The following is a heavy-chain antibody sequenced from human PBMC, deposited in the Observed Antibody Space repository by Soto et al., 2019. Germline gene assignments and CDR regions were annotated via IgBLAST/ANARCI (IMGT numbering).Heavy chain of an antibody. Sequence: ASVKVSCKASGYTFTHYYIHWVRQAPGQGLEWMGIINPNGGITTYAQKFRAGFTMTRDTSTSTVYLELSSLRSEDSAVYYCATSVDSAMAFDYWGQGTLVTVSS. CDR3: ATSVDSAMAFDY. D-gene: IGHD5-18*01. CDR2: INPNGGIT. V-gene: IGHV1-46*01. CDR1: GYTFTHYY. J-gene: IGHJ4*02.